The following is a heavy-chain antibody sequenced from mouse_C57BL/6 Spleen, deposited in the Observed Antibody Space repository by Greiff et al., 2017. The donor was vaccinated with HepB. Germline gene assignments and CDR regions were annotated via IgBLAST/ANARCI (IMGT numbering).Heavy chain of an antibody. J-gene: IGHJ4*01. CDR1: GYAFSSSW. D-gene: IGHD4-1*01. CDR3: ARRPGTGAMDY. V-gene: IGHV1-82*01. Sequence: QVQLQQSGPELVKPGASVKISCKASGYAFSSSWMNWVKQRPGKGLEWIGRIYPGDGDTNYNGKFKGKATLTADKSSSTAYMQLSSLTSEDSAVCFCARRPGTGAMDYWGQGTSVTVSS. CDR2: IYPGDGDT.